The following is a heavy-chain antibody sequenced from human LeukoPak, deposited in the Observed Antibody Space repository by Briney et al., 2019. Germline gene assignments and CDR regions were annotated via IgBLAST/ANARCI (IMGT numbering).Heavy chain of an antibody. CDR3: ARAMSSKRGNPALEI. J-gene: IGHJ4*02. CDR1: GYTFTSYD. V-gene: IGHV1-8*01. D-gene: IGHD2-2*01. Sequence: ASVKVSCKASGYTFTSYDINWVRQATGQGLEWMGWMNPNSGNTGYAQKFQGRVTMTRDTSISTAYMGLSSLRSEDTAVYYCARAMSSKRGNPALEIWGQGTLVTVSS. CDR2: MNPNSGNT.